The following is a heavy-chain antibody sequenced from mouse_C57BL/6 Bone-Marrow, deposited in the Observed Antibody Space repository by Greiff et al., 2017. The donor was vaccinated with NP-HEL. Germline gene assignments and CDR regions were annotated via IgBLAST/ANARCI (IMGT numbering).Heavy chain of an antibody. Sequence: VQLQQSGAELVRPGASVKLSCTASGFNIKDDYMHWVKQRPEQGLEWIGWIDPENGDTEYASKFQGKATITADTSSNTAYLQLSSLTSEDTAVYYCTKGYWYFDVWGTGTTVTVSS. V-gene: IGHV14-4*01. J-gene: IGHJ1*03. CDR3: TKGYWYFDV. CDR2: IDPENGDT. CDR1: GFNIKDDY.